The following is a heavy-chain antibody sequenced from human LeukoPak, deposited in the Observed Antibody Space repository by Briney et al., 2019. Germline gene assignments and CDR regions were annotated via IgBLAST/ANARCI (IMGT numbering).Heavy chain of an antibody. Sequence: GESLKISCKGSGYNFIGYRIVWVRQMPGKGLEWMGFIYPADSDTRYSPSFQGQVTISADKSISTAYLQWSSLKASDTAMYYCARQIPNFWSGFDHYYYYYYMDVWGKGATVTVSS. CDR3: ARQIPNFWSGFDHYYYYYYMDV. CDR2: IYPADSDT. J-gene: IGHJ6*03. CDR1: GYNFIGYR. V-gene: IGHV5-51*01. D-gene: IGHD3-3*01.